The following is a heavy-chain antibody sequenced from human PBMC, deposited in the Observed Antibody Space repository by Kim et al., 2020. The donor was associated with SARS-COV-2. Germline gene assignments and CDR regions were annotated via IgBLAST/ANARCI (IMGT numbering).Heavy chain of an antibody. CDR2: ISGSGGST. CDR1: GFTFSSYA. V-gene: IGHV3-23*01. CDR3: AKDKVYSSCTPGPTYWYFDL. D-gene: IGHD6-13*01. J-gene: IGHJ2*01. Sequence: GGSLRLSCAASGFTFSSYAMSWVRQAPGKGLEWVSAISGSGGSTYYADSVKGRFTISRDNSKNTLYLQMNSLRAEDTAVYYCAKDKVYSSCTPGPTYWYFDLWGRGTRVTVSS.